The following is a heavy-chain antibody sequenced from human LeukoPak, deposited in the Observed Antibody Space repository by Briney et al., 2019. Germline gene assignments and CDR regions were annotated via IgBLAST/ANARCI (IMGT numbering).Heavy chain of an antibody. CDR2: IKQDGSEK. CDR1: GFTFSSYW. V-gene: IGHV3-7*01. J-gene: IGHJ4*02. CDR3: ARDSSLLWFGELIVPGGLDY. D-gene: IGHD3-10*01. Sequence: GGSLRLSCAASGFTFSSYWMSWVRQAPGKGLEWVANIKQDGSEKYYVDSVKGRFTISRDNAKNSLYLQMNSLRAEDTAVYYCARDSSLLWFGELIVPGGLDYWGQGTLVTVSS.